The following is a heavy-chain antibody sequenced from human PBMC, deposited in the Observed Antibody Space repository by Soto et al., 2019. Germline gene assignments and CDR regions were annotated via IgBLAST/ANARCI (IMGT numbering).Heavy chain of an antibody. V-gene: IGHV4-39*01. Sequence: SETLSLTCTVSGGSISSSSYYRGWIRQPPGKGLEWIGSIYYSGSTYYNPSLKSRVTISVDTSKNQFSLKLSSVTAADTAVYYCARLYSGYDVGGYYYYYYYMDVWGKGTTVTVSS. CDR2: IYYSGST. CDR3: ARLYSGYDVGGYYYYYYYMDV. J-gene: IGHJ6*03. D-gene: IGHD5-12*01. CDR1: GGSISSSSYY.